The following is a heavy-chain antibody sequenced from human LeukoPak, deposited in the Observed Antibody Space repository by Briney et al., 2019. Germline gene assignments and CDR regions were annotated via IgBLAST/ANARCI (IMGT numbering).Heavy chain of an antibody. CDR2: IRWNSGSI. V-gene: IGHV3-9*01. J-gene: IGHJ4*02. CDR1: GFSFADYA. Sequence: PGRSLRLSCAPSGFSFADYAMHWVRQAEGNGLEWVSGIRWNSGSIGYADYVKGRFTISRDNAKNSLSLQMNSLRAEDTALYYCAKDSRGYSTGDFDYWGQGTLVTVSS. D-gene: IGHD5-18*01. CDR3: AKDSRGYSTGDFDY.